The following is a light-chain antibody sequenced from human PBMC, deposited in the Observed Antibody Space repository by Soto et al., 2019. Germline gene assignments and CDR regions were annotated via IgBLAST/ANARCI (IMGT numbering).Light chain of an antibody. CDR3: QQYSNWPLT. V-gene: IGKV3-15*01. CDR1: ESVSSN. J-gene: IGKJ4*01. Sequence: VMTQSPATLSVSPGERATLSCRASESVSSNLAWYQQKPGQAPRLLIFGASTRAAGIPARFSGSGSGTEFTLTISSLQSEDFAVYYCQQYSNWPLTFGGGTKVDIK. CDR2: GAS.